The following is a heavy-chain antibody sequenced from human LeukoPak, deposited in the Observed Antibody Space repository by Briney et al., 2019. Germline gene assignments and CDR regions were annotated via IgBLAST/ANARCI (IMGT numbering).Heavy chain of an antibody. D-gene: IGHD2-2*01. CDR2: IYPGDSDT. Sequence: GESLNISCKGSGYSFTSYWIGWVRQMPGKGLEWMGIIYPGDSDTRYSPSFQGQVTISADKSISTAYLQWSSLKASDTAMYYCARSDRYCSSTSCYVAFDIWGQGTMVTVSS. CDR3: ARSDRYCSSTSCYVAFDI. CDR1: GYSFTSYW. V-gene: IGHV5-51*01. J-gene: IGHJ3*02.